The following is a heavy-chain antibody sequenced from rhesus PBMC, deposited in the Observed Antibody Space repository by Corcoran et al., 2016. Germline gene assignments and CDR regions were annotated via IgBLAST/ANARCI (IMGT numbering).Heavy chain of an antibody. Sequence: QVQLQESGPGVVKPSETLSLTCAVSGGSISGYYLWSWIRQPPGKGLELIGYIYGGSGSTSYNPSSKSRVIISIETSKNQFSLKLSSVTAADTAVYYCARDRGYSNYGDYWGQGVLVTVSS. V-gene: IGHV4S7*01. J-gene: IGHJ4*01. CDR1: GGSISGYYL. CDR2: IYGGSGST. D-gene: IGHD4-23*01. CDR3: ARDRGYSNYGDY.